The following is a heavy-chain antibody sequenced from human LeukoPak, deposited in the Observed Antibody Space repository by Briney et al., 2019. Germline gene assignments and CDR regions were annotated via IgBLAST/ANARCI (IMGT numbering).Heavy chain of an antibody. CDR3: ARLGPTGYSSGWSPRNFDY. V-gene: IGHV4-4*02. Sequence: SETLSLTCTVSGGSISSSNWWSWVRQPPGKGLEWIGEIYHSGSTNYNPSLKSRVTISVDKSKNQFSLKLSSVTAADTAVYYCARLGPTGYSSGWSPRNFDYWGQGTLVTVSS. D-gene: IGHD6-19*01. CDR1: GGSISSSNW. CDR2: IYHSGST. J-gene: IGHJ4*02.